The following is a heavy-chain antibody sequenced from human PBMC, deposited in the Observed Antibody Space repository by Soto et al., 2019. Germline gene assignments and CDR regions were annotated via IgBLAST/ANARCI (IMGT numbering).Heavy chain of an antibody. J-gene: IGHJ6*02. CDR1: GYSFTSYW. CDR3: ARHEGDPEYYYYYGMDV. Sequence: GESLKISCKGSGYSFTSYWIGWVRQMPGKGLEWMGIIYPGDSDTRYSPSFQGQVTISADKSISTAYLQWSSLKASDTAMYFCARHEGDPEYYYYYGMDVWGQGTTVTVSS. D-gene: IGHD3-10*01. V-gene: IGHV5-51*01. CDR2: IYPGDSDT.